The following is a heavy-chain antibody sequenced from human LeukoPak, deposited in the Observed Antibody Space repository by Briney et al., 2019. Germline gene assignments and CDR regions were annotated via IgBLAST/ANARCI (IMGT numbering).Heavy chain of an antibody. V-gene: IGHV3-23*01. CDR1: GFTFSSYA. D-gene: IGHD2-2*01. CDR3: AKYYQLPPRDGMDV. J-gene: IGHJ6*02. CDR2: ISGSGGST. Sequence: GGSLRLSCAASGFTFSSYAMSWVRQAPGKGLEWVSAISGSGGSTYYADSVKGRFTISRDNSKNTLYRQMNSLRAEDTAVYYCAKYYQLPPRDGMDVWGQGTTVTVSS.